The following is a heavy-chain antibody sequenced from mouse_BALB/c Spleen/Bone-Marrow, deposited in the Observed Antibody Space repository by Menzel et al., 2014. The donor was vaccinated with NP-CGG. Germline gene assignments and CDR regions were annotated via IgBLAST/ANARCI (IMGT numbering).Heavy chain of an antibody. D-gene: IGHD4-1*02. J-gene: IGHJ4*01. V-gene: IGHV1S81*02. Sequence: VQLQQSGAELVKPGASVKLSCKAACYTFTSNWMHWVKQRPGQGLEWIGETNPSNGRSNYNEKFKSKATLTVDKSSSTAYMQLSSLTSEDSSVYYCARSTGTAPYFYAMDYWGQGTSVPVSS. CDR1: CYTFTSNW. CDR3: ARSTGTAPYFYAMDY. CDR2: TNPSNGRS.